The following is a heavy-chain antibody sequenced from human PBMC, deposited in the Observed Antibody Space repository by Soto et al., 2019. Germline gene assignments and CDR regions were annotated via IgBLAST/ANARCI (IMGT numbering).Heavy chain of an antibody. J-gene: IGHJ5*02. D-gene: IGHD2-2*01. V-gene: IGHV5-51*01. CDR1: GYRFSSYW. CDR3: ARGYCSSISCYRRWLDP. CDR2: IYPGDSDT. Sequence: GESLKISCKGSGYRFSSYWIGWVRQMPGKGLEWMGIIYPGDSDTRYSPSFQGQVTISADRSISTAYLQWSSLKASDTAMYYCARGYCSSISCYRRWLDPWGQGTLVTVS.